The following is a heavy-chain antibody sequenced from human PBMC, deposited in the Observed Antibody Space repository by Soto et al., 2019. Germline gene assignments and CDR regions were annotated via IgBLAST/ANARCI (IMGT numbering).Heavy chain of an antibody. CDR2: ISSTTNNI. Sequence: EVQLVESGGGLVKPGGSLRLSCAASGFTFTRYSMNWVRQAPGKGLEWVSSISSTTNNIYYGDSMKGRFTISRDNAKNSLYREMNSLRAEDTAVYYCARESEDLTSNFDYWGQGPLFTVSS. CDR1: GFTFTRYS. J-gene: IGHJ4*02. V-gene: IGHV3-21*06. CDR3: ARESEDLTSNFDY.